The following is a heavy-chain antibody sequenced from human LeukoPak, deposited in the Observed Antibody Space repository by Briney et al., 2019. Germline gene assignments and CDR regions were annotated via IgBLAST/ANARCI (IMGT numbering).Heavy chain of an antibody. J-gene: IGHJ4*02. CDR2: ISGSRGST. Sequence: QPGGSLRLSCAASGFTFSSYAMSWVRQAPGKGLEWVSAISGSRGSTYYADSVKGRFTISRDNSKNTLYLQMNSLRAEDTAVYYCAKRPIVVVPRTAYYFDYWGQGTLVTVSS. CDR3: AKRPIVVVPRTAYYFDY. CDR1: GFTFSSYA. D-gene: IGHD2-2*01. V-gene: IGHV3-23*01.